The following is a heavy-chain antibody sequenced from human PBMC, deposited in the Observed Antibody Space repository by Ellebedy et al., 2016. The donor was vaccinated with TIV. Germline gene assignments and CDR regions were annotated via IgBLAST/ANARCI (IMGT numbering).Heavy chain of an antibody. CDR3: ARRGSSTAYYYGMDV. D-gene: IGHD2-2*01. CDR1: GYIFTSYF. J-gene: IGHJ6*02. CDR2: INPSGGIT. Sequence: AASVKVSCKASGYIFTSYFIHWVRQAPGQGLEWMGIINPSGGITTYAQKFQGRLTMTRDTSTSTVYIDLSSLRSEDTAVYYCARRGSSTAYYYGMDVWGQGTTVTVSS. V-gene: IGHV1-46*01.